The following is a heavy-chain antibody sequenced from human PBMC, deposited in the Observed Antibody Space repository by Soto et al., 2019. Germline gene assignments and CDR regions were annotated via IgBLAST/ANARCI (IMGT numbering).Heavy chain of an antibody. CDR2: IVPMFGTA. V-gene: IGHV1-69*12. D-gene: IGHD3-3*01. Sequence: QVQLVQSGAEVKKPGSSVNVSCKTSGGTFGNTAVTWVRQAPGQGLEWMGGIVPMFGTANYAQKFQGRVTITADESTNTAYVGLRSLRSDDTAVYYCARDGDPGYTFWSGPLGGGRFDPWGQGTLVTVSS. CDR3: ARDGDPGYTFWSGPLGGGRFDP. J-gene: IGHJ5*02. CDR1: GGTFGNTA.